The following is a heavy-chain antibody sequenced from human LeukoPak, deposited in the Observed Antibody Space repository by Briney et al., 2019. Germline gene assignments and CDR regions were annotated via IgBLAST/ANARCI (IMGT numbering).Heavy chain of an antibody. CDR2: IYSGGST. J-gene: IGHJ4*02. CDR3: ARERYCSSTSCYPFDY. D-gene: IGHD2-2*01. V-gene: IGHV3-53*04. CDR1: GFTVSSNY. Sequence: PGGSLRLSCAASGFTVSSNYMSWVRQAPGKGLEWVSVIYSGGSTYYADSVKGRFTISRHNSKNTLYLQMNSLGAEDTAVYYCARERYCSSTSCYPFDYWGQGTLVTVSS.